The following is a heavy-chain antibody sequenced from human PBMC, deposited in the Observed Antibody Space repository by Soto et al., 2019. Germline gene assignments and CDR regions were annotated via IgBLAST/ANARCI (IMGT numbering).Heavy chain of an antibody. D-gene: IGHD2-15*01. CDR3: ARDRYEWNHVVYYYGMDG. J-gene: IGHJ6*02. V-gene: IGHV1-3*01. CDR2: XNAGNDDT. CDR1: GYTXXXXG. Sequence: QVQLVXXXXXVKKPGASVKVSCXASGYTXXXXGMHWVRQAPGXXXXXXXXXNAGNDDTENSQKFQGRVTITRDTSANTAYMELSSLRSEDTAVYFGARDRYEWNHVVYYYGMDGWGQGTTVTVSS.